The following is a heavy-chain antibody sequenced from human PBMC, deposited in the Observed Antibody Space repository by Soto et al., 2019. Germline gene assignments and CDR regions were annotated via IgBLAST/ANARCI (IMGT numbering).Heavy chain of an antibody. CDR2: ISYDGSNK. V-gene: IGHV3-30*18. Sequence: QVQLVESGGGVVQPGRSLRLSCAASGFTFSSYGMHWVRQAPGKGLEWVAVISYDGSNKYYADSVKGRFTISRDNSKNTLYLQMNSLRAEDTAVYYWAKDLSDLTYYYGSGSYSYYGMDVWGQGTTVTVSS. J-gene: IGHJ6*02. CDR1: GFTFSSYG. D-gene: IGHD3-10*01. CDR3: AKDLSDLTYYYGSGSYSYYGMDV.